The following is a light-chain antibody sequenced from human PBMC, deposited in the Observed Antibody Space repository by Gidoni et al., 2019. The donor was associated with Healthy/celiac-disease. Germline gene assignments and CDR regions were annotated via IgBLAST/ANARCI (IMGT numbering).Light chain of an antibody. Sequence: QSVLTQPPSVSGPPEPRVTISCTGSSSNIGAGYDVPWYQPLPGTAPKRLIYGNSKRPAGVPDRFSGSKSGTSASLAITGLQAEDEADYYCQSYDSSLSGVVFGGGTKLTVL. CDR1: SSNIGAGYD. CDR2: GNS. J-gene: IGLJ2*01. CDR3: QSYDSSLSGVV. V-gene: IGLV1-40*01.